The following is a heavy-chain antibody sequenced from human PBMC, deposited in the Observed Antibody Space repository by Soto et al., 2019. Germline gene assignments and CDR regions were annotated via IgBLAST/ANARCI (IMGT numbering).Heavy chain of an antibody. CDR3: ASNYGSGSYYYYYGMDV. Sequence: SETLSLTCAVYGGSFSGYYWSWIRQPPGKGLEWIGEINHSGSTNYNPSLKSRVTISVDTSKNQFSLKLSSVTAADTAVYYCASNYGSGSYYYYYGMDVWGQGTTVT. D-gene: IGHD3-10*01. J-gene: IGHJ6*02. CDR2: INHSGST. V-gene: IGHV4-34*01. CDR1: GGSFSGYY.